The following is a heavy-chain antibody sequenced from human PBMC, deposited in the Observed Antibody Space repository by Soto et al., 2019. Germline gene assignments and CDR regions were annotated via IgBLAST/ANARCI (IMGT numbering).Heavy chain of an antibody. Sequence: EVQLVESGGGLVQPGGSLRLSCAVSGSTFSTLGMNWVRQAPGKGLEWVSYISSSSSTIYYADSVKGRFTISRDNAKNSLYLQMNSLRVEDTAVYYCASFRDYCGQGTLVTVSS. V-gene: IGHV3-48*01. CDR1: GSTFSTLG. CDR3: ASFRDY. J-gene: IGHJ4*02. CDR2: ISSSSSTI.